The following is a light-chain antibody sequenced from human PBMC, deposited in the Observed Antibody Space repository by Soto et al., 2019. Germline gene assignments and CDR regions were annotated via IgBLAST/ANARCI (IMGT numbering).Light chain of an antibody. J-gene: IGLJ3*02. V-gene: IGLV2-14*01. Sequence: QSALTQPASVSGSPGQSITISCTGTSSDVGGYNYVSWYQHHPGKAPKLMIYEVTNRPSGVSNRFSGSKSGNTASLTISGLQAADEADYYCSSYTSSSTPWVFGGGTKVTVL. CDR2: EVT. CDR3: SSYTSSSTPWV. CDR1: SSDVGGYNY.